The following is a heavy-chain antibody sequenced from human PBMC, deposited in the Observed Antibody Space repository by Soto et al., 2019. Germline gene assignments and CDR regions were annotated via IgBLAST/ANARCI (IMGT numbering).Heavy chain of an antibody. CDR2: INPKSGDT. Sequence: QVQLVQSGAEVKKPGASVKVSCKASGYTFTAYYLYWVRQAPGQGLEWVGRINPKSGDTNYAQKFQGRVTMTRDTSITTAYMELSSLRSDDTAFYYGATLRQALGGIDYRGQGTLVSVSS. J-gene: IGHJ4*02. V-gene: IGHV1-2*06. CDR1: GYTFTAYY. D-gene: IGHD1-26*01. CDR3: ATLRQALGGIDY.